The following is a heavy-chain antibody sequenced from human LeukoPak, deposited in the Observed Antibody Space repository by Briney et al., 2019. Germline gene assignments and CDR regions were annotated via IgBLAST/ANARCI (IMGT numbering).Heavy chain of an antibody. CDR2: IYHSGST. J-gene: IGHJ4*02. D-gene: IGHD2-8*01. Sequence: GSLRLSCAASGFTVSSNYISWVRQPPGKGLEWIGEIYHSGSTNYNPSLKSRVTISVDKSKNQFSLKLSSVTAADTAVYYCATQGGYCTNGVCYTSFDYWGQGTLVTVSS. CDR3: ATQGGYCTNGVCYTSFDY. V-gene: IGHV4-4*02. CDR1: GFTVSSNY.